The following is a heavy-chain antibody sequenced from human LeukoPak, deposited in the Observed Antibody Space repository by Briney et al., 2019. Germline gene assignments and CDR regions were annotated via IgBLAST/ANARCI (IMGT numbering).Heavy chain of an antibody. CDR1: GVTFSSYS. J-gene: IGHJ4*02. Sequence: QAGGSLRLSRAASGVTFSSYSMNWVGQPPGKGREWVSYISNSSSTIYSADSVKGRFTISRDNAQNSLYLQMHSLRDEDTAVYYCARSDIVVFLGDYWGQGTLVTVSS. D-gene: IGHD2-2*01. CDR3: ARSDIVVFLGDY. V-gene: IGHV3-48*02. CDR2: ISNSSSTI.